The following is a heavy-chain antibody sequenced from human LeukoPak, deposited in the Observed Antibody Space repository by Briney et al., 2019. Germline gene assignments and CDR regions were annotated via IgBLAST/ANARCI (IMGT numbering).Heavy chain of an antibody. Sequence: GGSLRLSCAASGFTFSSYSMNWVRQAPGKGLEWVSSITSSSSYMYYADSVKGRFTISRDNAKNSLYLQMNTLRAEDTAVYYCARESHSGSYYFDYWGQGTLVTVSS. CDR3: ARESHSGSYYFDY. J-gene: IGHJ4*02. D-gene: IGHD1-26*01. CDR2: ITSSSSYM. CDR1: GFTFSSYS. V-gene: IGHV3-21*01.